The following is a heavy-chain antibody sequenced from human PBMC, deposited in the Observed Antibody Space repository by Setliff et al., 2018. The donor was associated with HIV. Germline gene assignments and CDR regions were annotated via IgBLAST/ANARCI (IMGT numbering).Heavy chain of an antibody. J-gene: IGHJ6*03. CDR2: ISAYNGNT. Sequence: ASVMVSCKASGYTFTSYGISWVRQAPGQGLEWMGWISAYNGNTNYAQKLQGRVTMTTDTSTSTAYMELRSLRSDDTAVYYCARVWFGTDYYYYMDVWGKGTTVTVSS. CDR1: GYTFTSYG. CDR3: ARVWFGTDYYYYMDV. D-gene: IGHD3-10*01. V-gene: IGHV1-18*01.